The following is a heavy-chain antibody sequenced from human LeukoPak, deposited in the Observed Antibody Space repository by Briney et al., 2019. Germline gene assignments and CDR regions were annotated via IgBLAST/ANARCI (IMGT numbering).Heavy chain of an antibody. D-gene: IGHD3-10*01. CDR3: ARVSYYGSGNPSYMDV. CDR2: INPNSGGT. CDR1: GYTFTGYY. V-gene: IGHV1-2*02. Sequence: ASVKVSCKASGYTFTGYYMHWVRQAPGQGLEWMGWINPNSGGTNYAQKFQGRVTMTTDTSTSTAYMELRSLRSDDTAVYYCARVSYYGSGNPSYMDVWGKGTTVTISS. J-gene: IGHJ6*03.